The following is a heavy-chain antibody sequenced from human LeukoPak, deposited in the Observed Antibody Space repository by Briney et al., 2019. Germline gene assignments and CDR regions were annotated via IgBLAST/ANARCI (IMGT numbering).Heavy chain of an antibody. D-gene: IGHD1-26*01. Sequence: GGSLRLSCAVSGFTFSNSAMTWVRRAPGKGLEWVAAISDSGGDTIYTDSVKDRFTISRDNSKNTLYLQMNSLRADDTAVYYCTKGGSYGPLDYWGQGTLATVSS. J-gene: IGHJ4*02. CDR3: TKGGSYGPLDY. V-gene: IGHV3-23*01. CDR1: GFTFSNSA. CDR2: ISDSGGDT.